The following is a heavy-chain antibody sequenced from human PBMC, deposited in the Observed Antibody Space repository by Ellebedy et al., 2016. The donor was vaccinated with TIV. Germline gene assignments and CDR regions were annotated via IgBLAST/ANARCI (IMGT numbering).Heavy chain of an antibody. D-gene: IGHD4-17*01. J-gene: IGHJ6*02. Sequence: ASVKVSCXASGYTFTSYAMHWVRQASGQRLEWMGWINAGNGNTKYSQKFQGRVTITRDTSASTAYMELSSLRSEDTAVYYCAREFYDYGDNYYYYYGMDVWGQGTTVTVSS. CDR2: INAGNGNT. V-gene: IGHV1-3*01. CDR1: GYTFTSYA. CDR3: AREFYDYGDNYYYYYGMDV.